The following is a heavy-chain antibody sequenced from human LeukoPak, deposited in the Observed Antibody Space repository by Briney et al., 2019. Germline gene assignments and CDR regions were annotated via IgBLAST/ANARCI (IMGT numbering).Heavy chain of an antibody. CDR3: AREVTQAVAGLYYYYYMDV. V-gene: IGHV4-4*07. D-gene: IGHD6-19*01. J-gene: IGHJ6*03. CDR2: IYTSGST. Sequence: PSETLSLTCTVSGGSISSYYWSWIRQPAGKGLEWIGRIYTSGSTNYNPSLKSRVTMSVDTSKNQFSLKLSSVTAADTAVYYCAREVTQAVAGLYYYYYMDVWGKGTTVTVSS. CDR1: GGSISSYY.